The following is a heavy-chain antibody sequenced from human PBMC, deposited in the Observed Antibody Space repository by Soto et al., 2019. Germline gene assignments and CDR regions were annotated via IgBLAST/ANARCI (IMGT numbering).Heavy chain of an antibody. D-gene: IGHD3-22*01. CDR2: IKQDGSEK. CDR3: ASEKYYYYDSSGYYWSEY. V-gene: IGHV3-7*05. J-gene: IGHJ4*02. CDR1: GFTFSSYW. Sequence: GGSLRLSCAASGFTFSSYWMSWVRQAPGKGLEWVANIKQDGSEKYYVDSVKGRFTISRDNAKNSLYLQMNSLRAEDTAVYYWASEKYYYYDSSGYYWSEYWGQGTLVTVSS.